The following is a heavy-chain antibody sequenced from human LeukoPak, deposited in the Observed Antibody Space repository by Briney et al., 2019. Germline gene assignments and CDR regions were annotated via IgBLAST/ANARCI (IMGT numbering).Heavy chain of an antibody. V-gene: IGHV4-59*08. CDR3: ARRGYGSGSFNRYYFDY. CDR2: IYYSGST. J-gene: IGHJ4*02. D-gene: IGHD3-10*01. CDR1: GGSISSYY. Sequence: KTSETLSLTCTVSGGSISSYYWSWIRQPPGKGLEWIGDIYYSGSTNYNPSLKSRVTISVDTSKNQFSLKRSSVTAADTAVYYCARRGYGSGSFNRYYFDYWGQGNLVTVSS.